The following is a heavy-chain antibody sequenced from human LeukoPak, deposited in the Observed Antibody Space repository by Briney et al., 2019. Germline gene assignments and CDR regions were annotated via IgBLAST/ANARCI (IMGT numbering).Heavy chain of an antibody. D-gene: IGHD1-26*01. CDR1: GYSISSGYY. V-gene: IGHV4-38-2*02. CDR3: ARGEGGATTDY. J-gene: IGHJ4*02. CDR2: IYHSGST. Sequence: PSETLSLTCTVSGYSISSGYYWGWIRQPPGKGLEWIGSIYHSGSTYYNPSLKSRVTISVDTSKNQFSLKLSSVTAADTAVYYCARGEGGATTDYWGQGTLVTVSS.